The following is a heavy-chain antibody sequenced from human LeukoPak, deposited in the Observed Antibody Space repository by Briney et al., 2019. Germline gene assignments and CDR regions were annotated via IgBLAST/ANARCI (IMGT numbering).Heavy chain of an antibody. Sequence: PGGSLRLSCAASGFTFSSYAMSCVRQAPGKGLEWVSAISGSGGSTYYADSVKGRFTISRDNSKNTLYLQMNSLRAEDTAVYYCAKDLGSYSPQLHFDYWGQGTLVTVSS. CDR1: GFTFSSYA. CDR2: ISGSGGST. CDR3: AKDLGSYSPQLHFDY. D-gene: IGHD3-10*01. J-gene: IGHJ4*02. V-gene: IGHV3-23*01.